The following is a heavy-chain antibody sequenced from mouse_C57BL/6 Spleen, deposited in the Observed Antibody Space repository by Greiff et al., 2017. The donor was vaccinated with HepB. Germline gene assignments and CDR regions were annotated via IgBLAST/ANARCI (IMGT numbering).Heavy chain of an antibody. V-gene: IGHV1-64*01. CDR1: GYTFTSYW. Sequence: QVQLQQPGAELVKPGASVKLSCKASGYTFTSYWMHWVKQRPGQGLEWIGMIHPNSGSTNYNEKFKSKATLTVDKSSSTAYMQLSSLTSEDSAVYDCARSNYSNFYAMDYWGQGTSVTVSS. J-gene: IGHJ4*01. CDR3: ARSNYSNFYAMDY. D-gene: IGHD2-5*01. CDR2: IHPNSGST.